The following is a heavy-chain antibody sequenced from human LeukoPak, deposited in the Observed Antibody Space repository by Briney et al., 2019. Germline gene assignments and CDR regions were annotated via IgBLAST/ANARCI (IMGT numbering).Heavy chain of an antibody. CDR2: IYSDTPGST. CDR1: GFIVSSKY. CDR3: AKARSKQWLGFYYFDY. D-gene: IGHD6-19*01. J-gene: IGHJ4*02. V-gene: IGHV3-53*01. Sequence: GGSLRLSCAASGFIVSSKYMSWVRQAPGKGLEWVSVIYSDTPGSTYSADSVKGRFTISRDNSKNTLYLQMNSLRAEDTAVYYCAKARSKQWLGFYYFDYWGQGTLVTVSS.